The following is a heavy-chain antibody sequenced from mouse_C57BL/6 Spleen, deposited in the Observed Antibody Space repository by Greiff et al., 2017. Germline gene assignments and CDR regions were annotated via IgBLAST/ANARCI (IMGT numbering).Heavy chain of an antibody. Sequence: QVQLQQSGAELVRPGASVTLSCKASGYTFTDYEMHWVKQTPVHGLEWIGAIDPETGGPAYNQKFKGKAILTADKSSSTAYMELRSLTSEDSAVYYCTRTVVATSWYFDVWGTGTTVTVSS. CDR2: IDPETGGP. V-gene: IGHV1-15*01. D-gene: IGHD1-1*01. CDR3: TRTVVATSWYFDV. CDR1: GYTFTDYE. J-gene: IGHJ1*03.